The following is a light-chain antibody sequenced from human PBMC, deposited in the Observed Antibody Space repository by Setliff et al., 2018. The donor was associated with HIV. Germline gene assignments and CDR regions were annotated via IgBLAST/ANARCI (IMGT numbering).Light chain of an antibody. V-gene: IGLV2-14*03. CDR2: AVS. Sequence: QSVLTQPASVSGSPGQSITISCTGASSDVGGYDYVSWYQQHPGKAPKLIIYAVSNRPSGVSNRFSGSKSGNTASLTISGLQAEDEADYYCTSSTGSVILFGGGTKVTVL. CDR3: TSSTGSVIL. J-gene: IGLJ2*01. CDR1: SSDVGGYDY.